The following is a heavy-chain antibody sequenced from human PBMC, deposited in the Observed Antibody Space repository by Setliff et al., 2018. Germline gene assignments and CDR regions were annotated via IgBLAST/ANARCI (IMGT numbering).Heavy chain of an antibody. D-gene: IGHD3-16*01. V-gene: IGHV3-7*01. CDR1: GFTFSSYW. Sequence: LRLSCAASGFTFSSYWMSWVRQAPGKGLEWVANIKQDGSEKFYVDSVKGRFSISRDNAKNSLYLQMDSLRVEDTAMYFCARDRGGGLYDYWGRGTLVTVSS. J-gene: IGHJ4*02. CDR2: IKQDGSEK. CDR3: ARDRGGGLYDY.